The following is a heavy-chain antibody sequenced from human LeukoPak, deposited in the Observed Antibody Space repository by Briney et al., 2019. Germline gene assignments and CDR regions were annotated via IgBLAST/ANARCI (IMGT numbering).Heavy chain of an antibody. CDR1: GFTFSSYA. V-gene: IGHV3-30-3*01. J-gene: IGHJ4*02. CDR3: ARDFRLLWFGELSAPYYFDY. Sequence: GGSLRLSCAASGFTFSSYAMHWVRQAPGKGLEWVAAISYDGSDKYYADSVKGRFTISRDSSKNTLYLQMNSLRPEDTAVYYCARDFRLLWFGELSAPYYFDYWGQGALVTVSS. D-gene: IGHD3-10*01. CDR2: ISYDGSDK.